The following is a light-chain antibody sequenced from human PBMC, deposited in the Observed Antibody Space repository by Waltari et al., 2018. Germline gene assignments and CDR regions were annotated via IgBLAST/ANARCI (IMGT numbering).Light chain of an antibody. Sequence: EIVLTQSPGTLSLYPGERATLSCRASQRVSRTLAWYQQKPGQAPKLPIYGASIRATGIPDRFTGGGSGTDFSLTISSLEPEDFAIYLCQHYGRLPATFGQGTKVEIK. J-gene: IGKJ1*01. V-gene: IGKV3-20*01. CDR3: QHYGRLPAT. CDR1: QRVSRT. CDR2: GAS.